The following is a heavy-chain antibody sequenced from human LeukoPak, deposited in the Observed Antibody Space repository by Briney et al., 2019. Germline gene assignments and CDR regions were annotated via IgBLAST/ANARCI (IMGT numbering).Heavy chain of an antibody. CDR2: IDLSGSTL. V-gene: IGHV3-48*04. CDR1: GFTFSDYT. CDR3: ATSSNAPGNH. J-gene: IGHJ5*02. D-gene: IGHD2-2*01. Sequence: GGSLRLSCAASGFTFSDYTMNWVRQAPGKGLEWVSYIDLSGSTLYYVDSVKGRFTISRDNAKNSLNLQMNSLRAEDTAVYYCATSSNAPGNHWGQGTLVTVSS.